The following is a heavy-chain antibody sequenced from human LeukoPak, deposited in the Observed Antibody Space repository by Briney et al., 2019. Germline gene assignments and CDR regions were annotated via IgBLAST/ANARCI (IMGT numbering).Heavy chain of an antibody. J-gene: IGHJ4*02. Sequence: GGSLRLSCAASGFTFSSYSMNWVRQAPGKGLEWVSSISSSSSYIYYADSVKGRFTISRDNAKNSLYLQMNSLRAEDTAVYYCARLNSDDTLFDYWGQGTQVTVSS. CDR1: GFTFSSYS. D-gene: IGHD4-23*01. V-gene: IGHV3-21*01. CDR3: ARLNSDDTLFDY. CDR2: ISSSSSYI.